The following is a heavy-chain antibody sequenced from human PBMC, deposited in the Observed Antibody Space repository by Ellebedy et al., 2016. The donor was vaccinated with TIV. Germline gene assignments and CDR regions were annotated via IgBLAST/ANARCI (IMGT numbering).Heavy chain of an antibody. Sequence: GGSLRLSCAASGITLSSYSMHWVRQTPGKGLEWVAVISYAGDNEYYADSVKGRFTVSRDNSNNTLYLQMNSLRTEDTAVYYCSRYCSLTGCSDVYWGQGTLVTVSS. CDR3: SRYCSLTGCSDVY. D-gene: IGHD2-2*01. V-gene: IGHV3-30-3*01. J-gene: IGHJ4*02. CDR2: ISYAGDNE. CDR1: GITLSSYS.